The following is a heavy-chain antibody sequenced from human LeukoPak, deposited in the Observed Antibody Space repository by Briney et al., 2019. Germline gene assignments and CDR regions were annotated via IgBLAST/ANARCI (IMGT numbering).Heavy chain of an antibody. Sequence: GGSLRLSCAASGFTFSDYGMSWVRQAPGQGLEWVSTISNSGDATYYADSVRGRFSISRDNSKKTLFLQMSSLRAEDAAMYYCAKSGPYYFQYWGQGTLVTVSS. V-gene: IGHV3-23*01. CDR1: GFTFSDYG. J-gene: IGHJ4*02. CDR3: AKSGPYYFQY. CDR2: ISNSGDAT.